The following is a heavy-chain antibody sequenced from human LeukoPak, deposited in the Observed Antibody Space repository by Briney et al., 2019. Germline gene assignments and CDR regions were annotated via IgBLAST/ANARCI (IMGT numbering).Heavy chain of an antibody. CDR1: GFTFSSYA. J-gene: IGHJ6*03. Sequence: GGSLRLSCAASGFTFSSYAMSWVRQAPGKGLEWVLAISGSGGRTYYADSVKARFTISRDSAKNSLYVHMNSLRAVDTSVYLCAELGITMIGCVWGKENTDSIFS. V-gene: IGHV3-23*01. D-gene: IGHD3-10*02. CDR3: AELGITMIGCV. CDR2: ISGSGGRT.